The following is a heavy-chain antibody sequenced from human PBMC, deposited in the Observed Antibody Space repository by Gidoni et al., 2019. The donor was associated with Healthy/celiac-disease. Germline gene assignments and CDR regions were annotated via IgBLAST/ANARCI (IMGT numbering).Heavy chain of an antibody. CDR3: ARDQGVDTFGPSHNWFDP. D-gene: IGHD5-18*01. CDR1: GYTFTSYA. V-gene: IGHV1-3*01. CDR2: INAGNGNT. Sequence: QVQLVQSGAEVKKPGASVTVSCKASGYTFTSYAMHWVRQAPGQRLEWMGWINAGNGNTKYSQKFQGRVTITRDTSASTAYMELSSLRSEDTAVYYCARDQGVDTFGPSHNWFDPWGQGTLVTVSS. J-gene: IGHJ5*02.